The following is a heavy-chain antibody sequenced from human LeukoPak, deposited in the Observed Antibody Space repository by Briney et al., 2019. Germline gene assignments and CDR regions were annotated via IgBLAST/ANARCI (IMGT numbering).Heavy chain of an antibody. J-gene: IGHJ4*02. CDR1: GFTFSSYW. V-gene: IGHV3-7*03. Sequence: PGGSPRLSCAASGFTFSSYWMSWVRQAPGKGLEWVANIKQDGSEKYYVDSVKGRFTISRDNAKNSLYLQMNSLRAEDTAVYYCARDATVTTWGGLRPYYFDYWGQGTLVTVSS. CDR3: ARDATVTTWGGLRPYYFDY. CDR2: IKQDGSEK. D-gene: IGHD4-17*01.